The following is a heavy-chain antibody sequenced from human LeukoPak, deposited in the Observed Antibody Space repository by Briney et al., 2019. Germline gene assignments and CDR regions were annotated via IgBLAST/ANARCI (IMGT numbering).Heavy chain of an antibody. CDR1: GFTLSNAW. CDR2: IKSKSDGGTT. D-gene: IGHD1-26*01. Sequence: GGSLRLSCAASGFTLSNAWMSWVRQAPGKGLEWVGRIKSKSDGGTTDYAAPVKGRFIISTDDSKNTLYLQMNSLKTEDTAVYYCAKDQGVGATHEFDNWGQGTLVTVSS. J-gene: IGHJ4*02. V-gene: IGHV3-15*01. CDR3: AKDQGVGATHEFDN.